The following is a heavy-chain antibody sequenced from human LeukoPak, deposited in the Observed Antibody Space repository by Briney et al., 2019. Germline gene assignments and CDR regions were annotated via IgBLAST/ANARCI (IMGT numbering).Heavy chain of an antibody. J-gene: IGHJ4*02. CDR2: IYHSGST. D-gene: IGHD5-18*01. V-gene: IGHV4-38-2*02. CDR1: GYSISSGYY. Sequence: SETLSLTCTVSGYSISSGYYWGWIRQPPGKGLEWIGSIYHSGSTYYNPSLKSRVTISVDTSKNQFSLKLSSVTAADTAVYYCVRVGYSYAKYYFDYWSQGTLVTVSS. CDR3: VRVGYSYAKYYFDY.